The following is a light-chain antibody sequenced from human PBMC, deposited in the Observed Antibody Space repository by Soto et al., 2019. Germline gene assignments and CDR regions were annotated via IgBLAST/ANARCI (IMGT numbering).Light chain of an antibody. J-gene: IGKJ4*01. CDR2: AAS. V-gene: IGKV1-39*01. Sequence: DIQMTXSPSSLSASXXXXVTITCRASQSISRYLNWYQQKPGQAPKILIYAASSLQSGVPSRFSGGGSGSAFSLTISSLQPEDFATYYCQQSYSTPRTFGGGTKVEIK. CDR3: QQSYSTPRT. CDR1: QSISRY.